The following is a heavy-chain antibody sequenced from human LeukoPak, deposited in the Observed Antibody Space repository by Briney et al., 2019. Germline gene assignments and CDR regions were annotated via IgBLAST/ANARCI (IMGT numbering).Heavy chain of an antibody. CDR1: GYSIRNGYN. CDR2: IYQSGRT. V-gene: IGHV4-38-2*02. D-gene: IGHD6-13*01. Sequence: SETLSLTCTVSGYSIRNGYNWGWIRPSPGKVLEWLGSIYQSGRTYDNPSLKSRVTISVDTSKNQFSLKLSSVTAADTAVYYCARLSGYSSSWYGYYYYMDVWGKGTTVTISS. CDR3: ARLSGYSSSWYGYYYYMDV. J-gene: IGHJ6*03.